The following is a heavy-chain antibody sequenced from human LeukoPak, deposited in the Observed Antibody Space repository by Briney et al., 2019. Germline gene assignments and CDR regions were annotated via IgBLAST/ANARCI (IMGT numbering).Heavy chain of an antibody. J-gene: IGHJ4*02. Sequence: GGSLRLSCAASGFTFSSYAMSWVRQAPGKGLEWVSGISANGDSTYYVDSVKGRFTISRDNSKNTLYLQMNSLRAEDTAVYYCAKRGPIYSSSPGNYFDYWGQGTLVTVSS. V-gene: IGHV3-23*01. D-gene: IGHD6-6*01. CDR2: ISANGDST. CDR1: GFTFSSYA. CDR3: AKRGPIYSSSPGNYFDY.